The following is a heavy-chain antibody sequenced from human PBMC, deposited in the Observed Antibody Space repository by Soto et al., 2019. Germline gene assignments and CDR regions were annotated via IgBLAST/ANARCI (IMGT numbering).Heavy chain of an antibody. CDR1: GFIFGDHV. CDR2: ISGSGNSP. CDR3: ARGTHSYSGSHELDA. Sequence: EVQLVESGGRLVQRGGSLRLPCSGSGFIFGDHVMDWVRQAPGKGLEWVAGISGSGNSPFFRDSVKGRFTISRDNSKNTVYLEMNNLRDEDSAMYFCARGTHSYSGSHELDAWGLGTLVTVSS. D-gene: IGHD1-26*01. J-gene: IGHJ5*02. V-gene: IGHV3-23*04.